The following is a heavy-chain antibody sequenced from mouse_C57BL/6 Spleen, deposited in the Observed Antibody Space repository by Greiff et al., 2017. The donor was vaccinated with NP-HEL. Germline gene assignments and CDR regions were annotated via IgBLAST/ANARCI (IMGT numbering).Heavy chain of an antibody. J-gene: IGHJ2*01. CDR2: IYPGSGST. CDR1: GYTFTSYW. CDR3: ARKGLYYGYHYFDD. V-gene: IGHV1-55*01. Sequence: QVQLQQPGAELVKPGASVKMSCKASGYTFTSYWITWVKQRPGPGLEWIGDIYPGSGSTNYNEQFKSKATLTVDTSSSTAYMQLSSLTSEDSAVYDSARKGLYYGYHYFDDWGKGTTLTVSS. D-gene: IGHD2-2*01.